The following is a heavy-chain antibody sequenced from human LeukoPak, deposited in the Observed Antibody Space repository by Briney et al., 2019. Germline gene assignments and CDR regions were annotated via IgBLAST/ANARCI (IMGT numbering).Heavy chain of an antibody. D-gene: IGHD5-24*01. J-gene: IGHJ5*02. V-gene: IGHV1-46*01. CDR2: INPSGGST. Sequence: GASVKVSCKASGYTYTSYYMHWVRQAPGQGLEWMGIINPSGGSTSYAQKFQGRVTLTRDMSTSTDYLELSSLRSEDTAVYYCARDNSVRDGAWWFNPWGQGTLVTVSS. CDR3: ARDNSVRDGAWWFNP. CDR1: GYTYTSYY.